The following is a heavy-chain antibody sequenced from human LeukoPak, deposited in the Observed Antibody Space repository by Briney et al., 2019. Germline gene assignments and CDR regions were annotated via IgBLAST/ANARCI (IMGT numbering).Heavy chain of an antibody. CDR1: GFTFSSHW. CDR2: INTDGSST. Sequence: PGGSLRLSCAASGFTFSSHWMHWVRRGPGKGLVWVSRINTDGSSTYYADSVRGRFTISRDNAKNTVFLQMNGLRAEDTAVYYCGRATVTTRNSMDVWGQGTTVTVSS. CDR3: GRATVTTRNSMDV. V-gene: IGHV3-74*01. J-gene: IGHJ6*02. D-gene: IGHD4-17*01.